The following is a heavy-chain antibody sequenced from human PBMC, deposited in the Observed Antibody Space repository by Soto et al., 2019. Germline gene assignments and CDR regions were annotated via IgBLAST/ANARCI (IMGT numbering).Heavy chain of an antibody. V-gene: IGHV2-5*02. D-gene: IGHD6-19*01. CDR2: IYRDDDT. J-gene: IGHJ6*02. CDR1: GFSLSTSGVG. Sequence: SGPTLVNPTQTLTLTCTFSGFSLSTSGVGVGWIRQPPGKALEWLALIYRDDDTRYSASLKSRLTITKDASKNQVVLTMTNMDPVDTATYYCARLPSIAVEGYYYGMDVWGQGTTVTVSS. CDR3: ARLPSIAVEGYYYGMDV.